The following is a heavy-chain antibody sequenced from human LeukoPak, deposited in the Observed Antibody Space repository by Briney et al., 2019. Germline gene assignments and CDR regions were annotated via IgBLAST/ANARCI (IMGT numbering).Heavy chain of an antibody. CDR1: VGSLSSSSYY. CDR2: IYYSGST. V-gene: IGHV4-39*07. D-gene: IGHD2-15*01. CDR3: ARDFRGAYCSGGSCDSS. Sequence: SETLSLTCTVSVGSLSSSSYYCGWVRQPPGWGVEWIGSIYYSGSTYYNPSLKSRVTISGDTSKNQFSLKLSSVTAADTAVYYCARDFRGAYCSGGSCDSSWGQGTLVTVSS. J-gene: IGHJ5*02.